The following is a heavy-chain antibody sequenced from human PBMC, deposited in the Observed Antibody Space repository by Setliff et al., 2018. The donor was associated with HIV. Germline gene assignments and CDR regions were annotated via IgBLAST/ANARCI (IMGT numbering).Heavy chain of an antibody. V-gene: IGHV1-18*01. J-gene: IGHJ6*03. CDR2: ISAYNGNT. Sequence: GASVKVSCKASGYTFTSYGISWVRQAPGQGLEWMGWISAYNGNTNYAQKLQGRVTMTTDTSTSTAYMELRSLISDDTAVYYCAGGGLWFGDRGYYMDVWGTGTAVTVSS. CDR1: GYTFTSYG. CDR3: AGGGLWFGDRGYYMDV. D-gene: IGHD3-10*01.